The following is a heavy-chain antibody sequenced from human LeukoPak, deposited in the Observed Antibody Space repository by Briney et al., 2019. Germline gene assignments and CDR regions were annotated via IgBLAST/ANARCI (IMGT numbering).Heavy chain of an antibody. D-gene: IGHD2-15*01. CDR1: GGSVSSYF. Sequence: SETLSLTCTVSGGSVSSYFWSWIRQPPGKGLEWIGYVYYSGSTNYNPSLKSRVTISVETSKTQFSLRLSSVTAADTAVYYCARHLGPGWHAMDVWGQGTTVTVSS. J-gene: IGHJ6*02. CDR2: VYYSGST. V-gene: IGHV4-59*08. CDR3: ARHLGPGWHAMDV.